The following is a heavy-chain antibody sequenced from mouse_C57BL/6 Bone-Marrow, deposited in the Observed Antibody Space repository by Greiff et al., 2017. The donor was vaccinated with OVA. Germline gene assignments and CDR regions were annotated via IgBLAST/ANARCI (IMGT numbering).Heavy chain of an antibody. CDR1: GFTFSSYT. Sequence: DVKLVESGGGLVKPGGSLKLSCAASGFTFSSYTMSWVRQTPEKRLEWVATISGGGGNTYYPDSVKGRFTISRDNAKNTLYLQMSSLRSEDTALYYCARLDYGSMVFDYWGQGTTLTVSS. CDR2: ISGGGGNT. V-gene: IGHV5-9*01. CDR3: ARLDYGSMVFDY. J-gene: IGHJ2*01. D-gene: IGHD1-1*01.